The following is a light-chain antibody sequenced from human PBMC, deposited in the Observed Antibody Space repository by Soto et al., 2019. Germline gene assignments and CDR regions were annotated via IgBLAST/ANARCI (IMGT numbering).Light chain of an antibody. CDR2: DAS. CDR1: QSVGSNF. V-gene: IGKV3-20*01. Sequence: NLSSSASKLSPLYFMSSQSVGSNFLAWYQHKPGQAPRLLISDASSRATDVPDRFSGSGSGTDFTLTITRLEPEDFAVYYCQQYGDFIVRFGQGSMVDI. CDR3: QQYGDFIVR. J-gene: IGKJ1*01.